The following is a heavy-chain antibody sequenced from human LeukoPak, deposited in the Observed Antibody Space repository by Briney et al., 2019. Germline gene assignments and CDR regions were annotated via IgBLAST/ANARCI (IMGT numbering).Heavy chain of an antibody. V-gene: IGHV4-34*01. D-gene: IGHD3-22*01. J-gene: IGHJ4*02. CDR2: INHSGST. CDR1: GGSFSGYY. CDR3: ARGVYHDSSGYYETPFDY. Sequence: SETLSLTCAVYGGSFSGYYWSWIRQPPGRGLEWIGEINHSGSTNYNPSLKNRVTISVDTSKNQFSLKLSSVTAADTAVYYCARGVYHDSSGYYETPFDYWGQGTLVTVSS.